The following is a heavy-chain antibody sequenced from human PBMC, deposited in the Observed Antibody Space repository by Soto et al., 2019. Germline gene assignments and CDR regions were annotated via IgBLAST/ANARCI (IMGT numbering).Heavy chain of an antibody. J-gene: IGHJ4*02. CDR3: AGAVGPYDY. Sequence: QVQLVESGGGVVQPGGSLRLSCAASGFTFSTYGLHWVRQAPGKGLEWVAVIWYDGSIKYYSDSVKGRFTISRDNSKDPLYLQLGSRGAGDRAVFYCAGAVGPYDYGGQGPLVTVPS. D-gene: IGHD2-15*01. CDR1: GFTFSTYG. CDR2: IWYDGSIK. V-gene: IGHV3-33*01.